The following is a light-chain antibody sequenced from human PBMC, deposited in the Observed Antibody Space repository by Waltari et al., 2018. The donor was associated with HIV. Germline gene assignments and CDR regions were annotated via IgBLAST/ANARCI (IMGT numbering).Light chain of an antibody. J-gene: IGKJ1*01. CDR1: QNVKTN. V-gene: IGKV3-15*01. Sequence: EILMTQSPGTLSVSPGERLSLSCRASQNVKTNLAWYQQKPGQVPRLIIYSASTRATDVPARFGGSGSGTDFTLTITSVQSEDFATYYCQQYYDWPRTFGQGTRVDIK. CDR2: SAS. CDR3: QQYYDWPRT.